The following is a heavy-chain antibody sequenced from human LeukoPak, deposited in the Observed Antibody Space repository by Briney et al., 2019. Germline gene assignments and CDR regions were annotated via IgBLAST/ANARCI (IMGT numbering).Heavy chain of an antibody. Sequence: GGSLRLSCAASGFTFGDYGMSWVRQAPGKGLELVSGINWNGGSTGYADSVKGRFTISRDNAKNSLYLQMNSLRAEDTALYYCAPLDCGSTSCYSGWGQGTLVTVSS. V-gene: IGHV3-20*04. J-gene: IGHJ4*02. CDR1: GFTFGDYG. D-gene: IGHD2-2*02. CDR3: APLDCGSTSCYSG. CDR2: INWNGGST.